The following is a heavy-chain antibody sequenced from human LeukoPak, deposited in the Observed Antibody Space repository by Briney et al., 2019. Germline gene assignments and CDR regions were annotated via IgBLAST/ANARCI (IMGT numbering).Heavy chain of an antibody. CDR1: GYTFTGYY. CDR2: INPNSGGT. Sequence: ASVKVSCKASGYTFTGYYMHWVRQAPGQGLEWMGWINPNSGGTNYAQKFQGRVTMTRDMSISTAYMELRTLRSDDTAMYFCASTRILSGGSFDAWGQGTMVIVSS. V-gene: IGHV1-2*02. D-gene: IGHD3-10*01. CDR3: ASTRILSGGSFDA. J-gene: IGHJ3*01.